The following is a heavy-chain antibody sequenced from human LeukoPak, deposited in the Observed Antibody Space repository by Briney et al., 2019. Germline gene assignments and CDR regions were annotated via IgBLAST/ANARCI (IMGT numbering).Heavy chain of an antibody. J-gene: IGHJ4*02. CDR3: TRVGYIDEGIDY. CDR1: GFTFSSYA. Sequence: GALRLSCAASGFTFSSYAMRWVRQPPGKGLEWVSGISGSAGSTHYADSVKGRFTISRDNAKNSLYLQMNSLGAEDTAIYYCTRVGYIDEGIDYWGQGTLVTVSS. V-gene: IGHV3-23*01. D-gene: IGHD5-24*01. CDR2: ISGSAGST.